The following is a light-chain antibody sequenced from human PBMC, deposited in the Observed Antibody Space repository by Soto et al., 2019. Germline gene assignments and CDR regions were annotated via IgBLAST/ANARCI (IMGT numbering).Light chain of an antibody. CDR3: HQTYSAPWT. V-gene: IGKV1-39*01. CDR1: QSIATY. J-gene: IGKJ1*01. CDR2: AAS. Sequence: DYQMTQSPSSLSASIGDRVTITCRAGQSIATYLNWYQQRPGKAPRLLVFAASSLHSGVPSRFSGSGSGTDFALTISSLQAEDFATYYCHQTYSAPWTFGQGTKMEIK.